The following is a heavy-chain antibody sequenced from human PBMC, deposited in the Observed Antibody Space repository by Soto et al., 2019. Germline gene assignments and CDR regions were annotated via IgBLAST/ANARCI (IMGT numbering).Heavy chain of an antibody. CDR3: ARGDDYVIYGMDV. CDR2: IYYSGST. D-gene: IGHD3-16*01. CDR1: GGSISSGDYY. Sequence: SETLSLTCTVSGGSISSGDYYWRWIRQPPGKGLEWIGYIYYSGSTYYNPSLKSRVTISVDTSKNQFSLKLSSVTAADTAVYYCARGDDYVIYGMDVWGQGTTVTVSS. V-gene: IGHV4-30-4*01. J-gene: IGHJ6*02.